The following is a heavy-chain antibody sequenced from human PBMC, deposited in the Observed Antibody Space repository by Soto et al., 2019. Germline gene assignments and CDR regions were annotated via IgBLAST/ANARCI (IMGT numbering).Heavy chain of an antibody. J-gene: IGHJ5*02. CDR2: INAGNGNT. D-gene: IGHD6-13*01. CDR3: ARAPAPTAGKLVWFDP. Sequence: GASVKVSGKASGYTGTSYAMHWARQAPGQRLEWMGWINAGNGNTKYSQRFQGRVTITRDTSASTAYMELSSLGSEDTAVYYCARAPAPTAGKLVWFDPWGQGTLVTVSS. V-gene: IGHV1-3*01. CDR1: GYTGTSYA.